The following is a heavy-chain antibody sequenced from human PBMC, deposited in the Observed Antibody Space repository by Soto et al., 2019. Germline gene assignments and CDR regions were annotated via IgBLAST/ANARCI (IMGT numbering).Heavy chain of an antibody. V-gene: IGHV4-30-4*01. Sequence: QVQLQESGPGLVKPSQTLSLTCTVSGGSISSGDYYWSWIRQPPGKGLEWIGYIYYSGSTYYNPSLKSRVTISVDTSKNQFSLKLSSVTAADTAVYYCARESSLAAAAYYGMDVWGQGTTVTVSS. CDR3: ARESSLAAAAYYGMDV. CDR1: GGSISSGDYY. D-gene: IGHD6-13*01. J-gene: IGHJ6*02. CDR2: IYYSGST.